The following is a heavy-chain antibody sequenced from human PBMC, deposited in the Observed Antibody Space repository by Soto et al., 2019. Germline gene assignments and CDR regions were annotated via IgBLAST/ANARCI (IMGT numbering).Heavy chain of an antibody. D-gene: IGHD3-10*01. CDR3: VGGQYYFDY. V-gene: IGHV3-30*03. CDR1: GFPFTSYG. CDR2: ISYDGSDR. J-gene: IGHJ4*02. Sequence: QVQLVESGGGVVLPGRSLRLSGAASGFPFTSYGMHWVREGPDKGLEWVAIISYDGSDRYYADSVKGRFTISRDNSKNTLYLQMNSLRPEDTALYYCVGGQYYFDYRGQGTLVIVSS.